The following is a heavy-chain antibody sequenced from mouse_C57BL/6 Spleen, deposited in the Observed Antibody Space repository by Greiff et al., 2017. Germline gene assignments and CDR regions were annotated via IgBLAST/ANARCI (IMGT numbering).Heavy chain of an antibody. D-gene: IGHD2-5*01. Sequence: VKLQESGPGLVAPSQSLSITCTVSGFSLTSYGVSWVRQPPGKGLEWLGVIWGDGSTNYHSAPISRLGTSKDNSTSQVYITLNSLQTEDTATYYGDKPDSNYNWFAYWGQGTLVTVSA. CDR1: GFSLTSYG. CDR3: DKPDSNYNWFAY. J-gene: IGHJ3*01. V-gene: IGHV2-3*01. CDR2: IWGDGST.